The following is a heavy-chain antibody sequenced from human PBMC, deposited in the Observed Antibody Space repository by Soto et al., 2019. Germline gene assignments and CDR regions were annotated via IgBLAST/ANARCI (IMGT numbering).Heavy chain of an antibody. Sequence: QVELVESGGGVVQPGKSLRLSCVASGFSIRTYGMHWVRQAPGKGLEWVAVIWSDGSDQLYADSMKGRLTISRDNAKNTLYRQINRTRADDTAAYFCATEPRMSSRGRGGMDVWGHGTKVIISS. CDR2: IWSDGSDQ. CDR1: GFSIRTYG. J-gene: IGHJ6*02. D-gene: IGHD3-10*01. CDR3: ATEPRMSSRGRGGMDV. V-gene: IGHV3-33*01.